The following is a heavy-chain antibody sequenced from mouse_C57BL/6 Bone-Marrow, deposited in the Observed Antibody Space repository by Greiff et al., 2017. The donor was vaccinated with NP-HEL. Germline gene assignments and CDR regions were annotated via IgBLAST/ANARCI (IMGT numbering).Heavy chain of an antibody. J-gene: IGHJ2*01. D-gene: IGHD2-4*01. Sequence: QVQLQQPGAELVKPGASVKLSCKASGYTFTSYWMHWVKQRPGQGLEWIGMIHPNSGSTNYNEKFKSKATLTVDKSSSTAYMQLSSLTSEDSAGYYCASNDYDRRGLYFDYWGQGTTLTVSS. CDR1: GYTFTSYW. CDR2: IHPNSGST. CDR3: ASNDYDRRGLYFDY. V-gene: IGHV1-64*01.